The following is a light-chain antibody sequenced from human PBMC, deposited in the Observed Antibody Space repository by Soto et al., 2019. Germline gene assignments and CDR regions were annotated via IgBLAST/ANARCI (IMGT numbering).Light chain of an antibody. CDR3: QKYNSATFT. J-gene: IGKJ3*01. Sequence: DIQMTQSPSSLSASVGDRVTITCRASQGISNYLAWYQQKPGKVPKLLIYAASTLQSGVPSRFSGTRSGTDFTLTISSLQPEDVATYYCQKYNSATFTFGPGTNVDIK. CDR1: QGISNY. V-gene: IGKV1-27*01. CDR2: AAS.